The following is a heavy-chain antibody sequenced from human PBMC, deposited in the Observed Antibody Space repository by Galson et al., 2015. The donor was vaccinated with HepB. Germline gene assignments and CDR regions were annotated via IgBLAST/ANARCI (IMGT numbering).Heavy chain of an antibody. CDR3: ASRLEWLLFSDY. Sequence: SLRLSCAASGFTFSSYAMSWVRQAPGKGLEWVSAISGSGGSTYYADSVKGRFTISRDNSKNTLYLQMNSLRAEDTAVYYCASRLEWLLFSDYWGQGTLVTVSS. D-gene: IGHD3-3*01. V-gene: IGHV3-23*01. CDR2: ISGSGGST. J-gene: IGHJ4*02. CDR1: GFTFSSYA.